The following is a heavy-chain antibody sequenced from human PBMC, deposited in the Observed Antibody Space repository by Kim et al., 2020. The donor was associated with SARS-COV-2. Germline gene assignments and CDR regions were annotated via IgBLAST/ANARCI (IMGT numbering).Heavy chain of an antibody. D-gene: IGHD4-4*01. Sequence: PSLKSRVTISVDTSKNQFSLKRSSVTAADTAVYYCARQRPMYSNPTPFDYWGQGTLVTVSS. J-gene: IGHJ4*02. V-gene: IGHV4-59*08. CDR3: ARQRPMYSNPTPFDY.